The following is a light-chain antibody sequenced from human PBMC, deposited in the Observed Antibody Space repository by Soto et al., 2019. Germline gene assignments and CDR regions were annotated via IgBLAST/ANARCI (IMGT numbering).Light chain of an antibody. CDR3: QQYNSYSTWT. CDR2: DAS. CDR1: QSISSW. J-gene: IGKJ1*01. Sequence: DIQMTQSPSTLSASVGDRVTITCRASQSISSWLAWYQQKPGKAPKLLIYDASSLESGVPSRFSGSGSGTEFTFTIISLEPDDFATYYCQQYNSYSTWTFGQGTKVEIK. V-gene: IGKV1-5*01.